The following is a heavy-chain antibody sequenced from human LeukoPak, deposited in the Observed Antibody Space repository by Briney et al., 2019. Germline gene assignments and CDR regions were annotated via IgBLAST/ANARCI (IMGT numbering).Heavy chain of an antibody. J-gene: IGHJ4*02. CDR1: GFTFSSYS. D-gene: IGHD3-22*01. V-gene: IGHV3-21*01. Sequence: GGSLRLSCAASGFTFSSYSMNWVRQAPGKGLEWVSSISSSSSSYIYYADSVKGRFTISRDNAKNSLYLQMNSLRAEDTAVYYCARDPVADCYDSSAVDYWGQGTLVTVSS. CDR2: ISSSSSSYI. CDR3: ARDPVADCYDSSAVDY.